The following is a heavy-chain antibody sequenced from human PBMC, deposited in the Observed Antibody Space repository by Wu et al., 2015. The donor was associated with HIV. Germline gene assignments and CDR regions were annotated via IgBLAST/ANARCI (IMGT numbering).Heavy chain of an antibody. CDR1: RDTFKRFA. CDR3: AREVGAMLANWFDP. CDR2: ITPVLGST. V-gene: IGHV1-69*11. Sequence: QAKLVQSGAEVKKPGSSVKVSCKASRDTFKRFAITWVRQAPGQGLECMGKITPVLGSTVYTQKFQDRVTITADESTSTSYMELSSLTSEDTAVYYCAREVGAMLANWFDPWGQGT. D-gene: IGHD3-10*01. J-gene: IGHJ5*02.